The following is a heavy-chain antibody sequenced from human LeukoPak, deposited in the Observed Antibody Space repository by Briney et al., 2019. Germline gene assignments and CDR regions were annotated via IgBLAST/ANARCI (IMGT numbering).Heavy chain of an antibody. V-gene: IGHV1-69*13. Sequence: ASVEVSCKASGGTFSSYAISWVRQAPGQGLEWMGGIIPIFGTANYAQKFQGKVTITADESTSTAYMELSSLRSEDTAVYYCARGWDYDSGGRPTAYVYWGQGTLVSVSS. D-gene: IGHD3-22*01. CDR1: GGTFSSYA. CDR3: ARGWDYDSGGRPTAYVY. CDR2: IIPIFGTA. J-gene: IGHJ4*02.